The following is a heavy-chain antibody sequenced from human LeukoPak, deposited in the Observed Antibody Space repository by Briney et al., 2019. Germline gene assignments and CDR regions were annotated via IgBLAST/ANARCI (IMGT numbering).Heavy chain of an antibody. J-gene: IGHJ5*02. CDR1: GFTFSSYG. D-gene: IGHD3-22*01. CDR2: IRYDGSNK. V-gene: IGHV3-30*02. Sequence: SGGSLRLSCAASGFTFSSYGMHWVRQAPGKGLEWVAFIRYDGSNKYYADSVKGRFTISRDNSKNTMYLQMNSLRAEDAAVYYCAKDVYDSSGYYLNWFDPWGQGTLVTVSS. CDR3: AKDVYDSSGYYLNWFDP.